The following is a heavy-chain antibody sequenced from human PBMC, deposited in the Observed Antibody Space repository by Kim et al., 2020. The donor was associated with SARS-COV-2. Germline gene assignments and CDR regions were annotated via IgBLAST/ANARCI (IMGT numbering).Heavy chain of an antibody. V-gene: IGHV3-30*03. CDR1: GFTFTAFD. CDR2: ISNDGTAK. J-gene: IGHJ6*02. D-gene: IGHD2-8*01. Sequence: GGSLRLSCAASGFTFTAFDMHWVRQAPGKGLEWVAVISNDGTAKHYADSVKGRITISRDSSKNTLYLQMNSLRREDTAVYYCAVSLTSHNDLYGMDVWG. CDR3: AVSLTSHNDLYGMDV.